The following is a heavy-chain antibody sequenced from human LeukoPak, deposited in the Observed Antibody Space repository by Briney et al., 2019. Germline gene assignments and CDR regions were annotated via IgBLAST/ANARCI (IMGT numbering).Heavy chain of an antibody. CDR2: INSDGSST. CDR1: GFTFSDYY. Sequence: GGSLRLSCAASGFTFSDYYMSWIRQAPGKGLVWVSRINSDGSSTSYADSVKGRFTISRDNAKNTLYLQMNSLRAEDTAVYYCARSSSGLHFWSGYYSYVFDYWGQGTLVTVSS. J-gene: IGHJ4*02. D-gene: IGHD3-3*02. V-gene: IGHV3-74*01. CDR3: ARSSSGLHFWSGYYSYVFDY.